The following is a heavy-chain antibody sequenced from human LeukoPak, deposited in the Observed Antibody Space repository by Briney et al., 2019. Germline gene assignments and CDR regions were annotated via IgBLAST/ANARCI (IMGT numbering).Heavy chain of an antibody. J-gene: IGHJ6*04. D-gene: IGHD6-13*01. CDR2: ISYDGSNK. CDR1: GFTFSSYG. Sequence: GSLRLSCAASGFTFSSYGMHWVRQAPGKGLEWVAVISYDGSNKYYADSVKGRFTISRDNSKNTLYLQMNSLRAEDTAVYYCAKGGVIAAAASNYYYYYGMDVWGKGTTVTVSS. CDR3: AKGGVIAAAASNYYYYYGMDV. V-gene: IGHV3-30*18.